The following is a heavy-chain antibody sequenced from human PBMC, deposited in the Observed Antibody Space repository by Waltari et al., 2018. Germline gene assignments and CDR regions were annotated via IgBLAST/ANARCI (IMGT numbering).Heavy chain of an antibody. CDR2: IRTDGREE. V-gene: IGHV3-7*01. J-gene: IGHJ3*02. Sequence: EVQLVESGGGLVQPGGSLRLSCAASGFTLSNYWMSWVRQAPGKGPGWVANIRTDGREEYYVDSVRGRFTISRDNAKNSLYLQMNSLRPEDTAVYYCVRDQWFAFDIWGQGTMVTVSS. CDR1: GFTLSNYW. D-gene: IGHD3-22*01. CDR3: VRDQWFAFDI.